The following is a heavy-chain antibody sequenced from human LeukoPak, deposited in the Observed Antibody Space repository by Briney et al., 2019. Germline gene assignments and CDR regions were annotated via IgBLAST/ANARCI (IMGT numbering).Heavy chain of an antibody. CDR2: FDPEDGET. CDR3: ATVGYYGSGSYYNALDY. D-gene: IGHD3-10*01. V-gene: IGHV1-24*01. J-gene: IGHJ4*02. CDR1: GYTLTELS. Sequence: ASVKVSCKVSGYTLTELSMHWVRQAPGKGLEWMGGFDPEDGETIYAQKFRGRVTMTEDTSTDTAYMELSSLRSEDTAVYYCATVGYYGSGSYYNALDYWGQGTLVTVSS.